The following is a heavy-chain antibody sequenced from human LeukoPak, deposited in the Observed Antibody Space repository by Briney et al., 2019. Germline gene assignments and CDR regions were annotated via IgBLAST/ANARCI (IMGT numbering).Heavy chain of an antibody. CDR3: ARGGNWNSRSPLIIDY. CDR2: ISAYNGNT. CDR1: GYTFTSYG. V-gene: IGHV1-18*01. J-gene: IGHJ4*02. Sequence: ASVKVSCKASGYTFTSYGISWVRQAPGQGLEWMGWISAYNGNTNYAQKLQGRVNMTTDTSTSTAYMELRSLRSDDTAVYYCARGGNWNSRSPLIIDYWGQGTLVTVSS. D-gene: IGHD1-7*01.